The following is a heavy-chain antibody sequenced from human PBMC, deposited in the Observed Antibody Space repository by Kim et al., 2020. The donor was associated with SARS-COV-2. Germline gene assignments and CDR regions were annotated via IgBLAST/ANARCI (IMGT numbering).Heavy chain of an antibody. Sequence: GGSLRLSCGASGFTFTDYAVTWVRQAPGKGLEWVSSISGGGSGAYYADSVKGRFAISGDKSKNRVYLQMNSLRAEDTALYFCAHGRQRYCKNDVCWIGPFDYWGQGTQVTVSS. D-gene: IGHD2-8*01. J-gene: IGHJ4*02. CDR3: AHGRQRYCKNDVCWIGPFDY. CDR2: ISGGGSGA. CDR1: GFTFTDYA. V-gene: IGHV3-23*01.